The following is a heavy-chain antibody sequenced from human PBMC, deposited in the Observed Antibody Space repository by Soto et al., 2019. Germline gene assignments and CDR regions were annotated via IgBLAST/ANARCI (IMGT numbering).Heavy chain of an antibody. CDR2: IYHSGST. CDR3: ARDDSSGYYYY. V-gene: IGHV4-30-2*01. CDR1: GGSISSGGYS. J-gene: IGHJ4*02. D-gene: IGHD3-22*01. Sequence: PSETLSLTCAVSGGSISSGGYSWSWIRQPPGKGLEWIGYIYHSGSTYYNPSLKSRVTISVDRSKNQFSPKLSSVTAADTAVYYCARDDSSGYYYYWGQGTLVTVSS.